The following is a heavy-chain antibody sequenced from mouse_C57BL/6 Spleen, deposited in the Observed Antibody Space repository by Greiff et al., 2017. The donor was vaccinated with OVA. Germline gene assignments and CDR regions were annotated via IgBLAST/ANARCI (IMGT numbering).Heavy chain of an antibody. V-gene: IGHV1-64*01. CDR2: IHPNSGST. D-gene: IGHD2-4*01. Sequence: QVQLQQPGAELVKPGASVKLSCKASGYTFTSYWMRWVKQRPGQGLEWIGMIHPNSGSTNYNEKFKSKATLTVDKSSSTAYMQLSSLTSEDSAVYYCARGLYYDYWYFDVWGTGTTVTVSS. CDR1: GYTFTSYW. CDR3: ARGLYYDYWYFDV. J-gene: IGHJ1*03.